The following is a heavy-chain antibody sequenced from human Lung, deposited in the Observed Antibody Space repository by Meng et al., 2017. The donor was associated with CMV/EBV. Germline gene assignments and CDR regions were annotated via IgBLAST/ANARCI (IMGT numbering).Heavy chain of an antibody. CDR1: GGSVNRGSYY. D-gene: IGHD3-16*02. CDR2: LYYTGST. J-gene: IGHJ4*02. V-gene: IGHV4-61*01. Sequence: SXTLSLXCSVSGGSVNRGSYYWSWIRQPPGKGLEWIGYLYYTGSTNYNPSLKSRVTVSVDTSKSQFSLTLNSVTAADTAVYYCALLGEVSLGLEFLGQGKLVTVSS. CDR3: ALLGEVSLGLEF.